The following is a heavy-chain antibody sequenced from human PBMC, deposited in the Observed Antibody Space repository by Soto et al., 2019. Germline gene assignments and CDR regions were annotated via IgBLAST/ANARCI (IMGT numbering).Heavy chain of an antibody. CDR2: VYYSGTT. D-gene: IGHD2-15*01. V-gene: IGHV4-59*12. J-gene: IGHJ5*02. CDR1: GGPISSYY. Sequence: PSETLSLTCTVSGGPISSYYWSWIRQPPGKGLEWIGYVYYSGTTHYNPSLRSRLTMSVDTSKNQFSLKLTSVTAAETAVYYCVRIGQDVVRGFDPWGQVTLVTVSS. CDR3: VRIGQDVVRGFDP.